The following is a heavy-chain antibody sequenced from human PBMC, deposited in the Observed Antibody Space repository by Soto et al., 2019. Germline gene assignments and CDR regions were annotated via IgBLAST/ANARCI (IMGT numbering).Heavy chain of an antibody. CDR1: GFTFANYA. J-gene: IGHJ6*02. CDR2: IRGSGGNS. D-gene: IGHD1-26*01. Sequence: GGSLRLSXSASGFTFANYAMTWVSQAPGKGLEWVSAIRGSGGNSYSADSVKGRFSITRDNSKNTLFLQMNFLRAEDTAVYFSAKDASFRGYYYYGVDVWGQGTTVTVSS. V-gene: IGHV3-23*01. CDR3: AKDASFRGYYYYGVDV.